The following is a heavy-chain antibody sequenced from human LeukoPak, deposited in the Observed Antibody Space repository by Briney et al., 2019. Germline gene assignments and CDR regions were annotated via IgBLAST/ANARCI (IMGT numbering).Heavy chain of an antibody. Sequence: GESLKISCKGSAYSFTSYWIGWVRQMPGKGLEWMGIIYPGDSDTRYSPSFQGQVTISADKSISTAFLQRSSLKASDTAMYYCARRTFYDSGKIDYWGQGTLVTVSS. CDR1: AYSFTSYW. J-gene: IGHJ4*02. CDR2: IYPGDSDT. D-gene: IGHD3-10*01. V-gene: IGHV5-51*01. CDR3: ARRTFYDSGKIDY.